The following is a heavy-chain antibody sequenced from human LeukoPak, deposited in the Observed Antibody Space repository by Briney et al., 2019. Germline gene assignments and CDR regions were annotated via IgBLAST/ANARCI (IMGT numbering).Heavy chain of an antibody. CDR2: ISSSSSTI. D-gene: IGHD5-12*01. Sequence: PGGSLRLSCAASGFTFSSYSMNWVRQAPGKGLEWVSYISSSSSTIYYADSVKGRFTISRDNAKNSLYLQMNSLRAEDTAVYYCARAQGYSGYPRVLIWGQGTLVTVSS. V-gene: IGHV3-48*04. CDR3: ARAQGYSGYPRVLI. CDR1: GFTFSSYS. J-gene: IGHJ4*02.